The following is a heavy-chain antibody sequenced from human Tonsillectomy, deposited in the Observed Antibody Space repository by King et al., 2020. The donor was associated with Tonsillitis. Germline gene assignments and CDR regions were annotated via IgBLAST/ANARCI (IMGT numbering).Heavy chain of an antibody. CDR2: IYHSGST. V-gene: IGHV4-38-2*01. D-gene: IGHD6-13*01. CDR1: GYSISSGYY. Sequence: VQLQESGPGLVKPSETLSLTCAVSGYSISSGYYWDWIRQPPGKGLEWIGSIYHSGSTYYNPSLKSRVTISVDTSKNQFSLKLSSVTAADTAVYYCARQSSSWYEADYWGQGTLVTVSS. J-gene: IGHJ4*02. CDR3: ARQSSSWYEADY.